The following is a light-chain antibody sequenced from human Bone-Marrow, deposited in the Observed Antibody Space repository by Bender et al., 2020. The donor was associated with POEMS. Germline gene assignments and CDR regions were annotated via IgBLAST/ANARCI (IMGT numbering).Light chain of an antibody. Sequence: QSVLTQPPSASGTPGQRVTISCSGGSSNIGAHAVNWYQQLPGTAPKLLIYRDNQRPSGVPDRFSGSKSGNTASLTISRLQAEDEADYYCSSYTITTTRWVFGGGTTLTVL. CDR3: SSYTITTTRWV. J-gene: IGLJ3*02. CDR2: RDN. CDR1: SSNIGAHA. V-gene: IGLV1-44*01.